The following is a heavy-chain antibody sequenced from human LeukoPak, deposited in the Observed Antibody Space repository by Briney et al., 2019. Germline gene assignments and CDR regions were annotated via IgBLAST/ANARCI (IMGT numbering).Heavy chain of an antibody. CDR1: GGSFSGYY. Sequence: PSETLSLTRAVYGGSFSGYYWSWSRQPPGPGLECIGEINHSGSIDYTPSLKSRVTISVDTSKHQFSLTLSCVTVAQPPVYFCGARTTYSSSWYGLSVGAFDIWGQGTMVTVSS. CDR2: INHSGSI. CDR3: GARTTYSSSWYGLSVGAFDI. J-gene: IGHJ3*02. V-gene: IGHV4-34*01. D-gene: IGHD6-13*01.